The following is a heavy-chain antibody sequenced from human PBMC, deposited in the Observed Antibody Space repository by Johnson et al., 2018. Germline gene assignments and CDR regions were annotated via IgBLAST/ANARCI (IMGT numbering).Heavy chain of an antibody. D-gene: IGHD1-26*01. Sequence: VQLVESRGGLVQPGGSLRLSCAGSGFPFSTYTMTWVRQAPGKGLEWVSAVSGRDGSTNYADSVKGRLITSRDNSKNTQDLQMDSPGSADTAISYCAKVEASGTFYGFFPHWGQGTLVTVSS. CDR2: VSGRDGST. J-gene: IGHJ1*01. V-gene: IGHV3-23*04. CDR3: AKVEASGTFYGFFPH. CDR1: GFPFSTYT.